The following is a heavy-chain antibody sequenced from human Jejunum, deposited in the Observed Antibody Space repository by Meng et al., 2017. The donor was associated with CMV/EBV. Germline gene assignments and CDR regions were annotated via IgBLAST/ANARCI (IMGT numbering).Heavy chain of an antibody. J-gene: IGHJ4*02. V-gene: IGHV1-18*01. D-gene: IGHD1-26*01. CDR2: ISAYNGNT. Sequence: AQLVRSGGEVTKPGASRKVSCKASGYTFTNYGITWVRQAPGQGLEWMGWISAYNGNTNYAQTLQGRVTMTTDTSTSTAYMELRSLRSDDTAVYYCARVEVGITSGDYWGQGTLVTVSS. CDR1: GYTFTNYG. CDR3: ARVEVGITSGDY.